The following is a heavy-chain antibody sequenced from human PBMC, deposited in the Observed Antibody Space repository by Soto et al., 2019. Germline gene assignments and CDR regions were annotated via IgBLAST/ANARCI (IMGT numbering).Heavy chain of an antibody. D-gene: IGHD3-22*01. J-gene: IGHJ4*02. CDR2: IYHSGST. CDR1: GGSISSSNW. CDR3: ARDYYDSSGYTFDY. Sequence: PSETLSLTCAVCGGSISSSNWWRWVRQTPGKGLEWIGEIYHSGSTNYNPSIKSRVTISVDKSKNQFSLKLSSVTAADTAVYYCARDYYDSSGYTFDYWGQGTLVTVSS. V-gene: IGHV4-4*02.